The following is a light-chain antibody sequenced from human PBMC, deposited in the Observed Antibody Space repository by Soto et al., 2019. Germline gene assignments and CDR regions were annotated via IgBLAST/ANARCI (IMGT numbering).Light chain of an antibody. CDR1: QSVSNNY. CDR2: GAS. Sequence: EIVLTQSPGTLSLSPGERATLSCRASQSVSNNYLAWYQQKPGQAPRLLIYGASNRATGIPDRFSDSGSGTDFTLTISRLEPEDFAVYYCQQYGRSGTFGQGTKVEIK. V-gene: IGKV3-20*01. CDR3: QQYGRSGT. J-gene: IGKJ1*01.